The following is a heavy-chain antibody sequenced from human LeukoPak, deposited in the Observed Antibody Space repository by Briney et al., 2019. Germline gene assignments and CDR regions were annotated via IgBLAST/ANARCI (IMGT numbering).Heavy chain of an antibody. D-gene: IGHD6-13*01. J-gene: IGHJ4*02. V-gene: IGHV3-49*04. CDR3: TRADVDSSSWYRGGVIDY. Sequence: GGSLRLSCTASGFTFGDYAMSWVRQASGKGLEWVGFIRSKAYGETTEYAASVKGRFTISRDDSKSIAYLQMNSLKTEDTAVYYCTRADVDSSSWYRGGVIDYWGQGTLVTVSS. CDR1: GFTFGDYA. CDR2: IRSKAYGETT.